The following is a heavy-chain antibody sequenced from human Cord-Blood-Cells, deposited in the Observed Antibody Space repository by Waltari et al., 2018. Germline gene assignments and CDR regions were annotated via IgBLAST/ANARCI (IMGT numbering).Heavy chain of an antibody. Sequence: QVSLGQSGAEVKKPGASVKVSCKVPGYTITELSMHWVRQAPGKGLEWMGGCDTEDGETVYAQKCQGRVTMTEDTSTDTAYMELSSLRSEDTAVYYCATDGDGYNNFDYWGQGTLVTVSS. CDR2: CDTEDGET. CDR3: ATDGDGYNNFDY. V-gene: IGHV1-24*01. D-gene: IGHD5-12*01. CDR1: GYTITELS. J-gene: IGHJ4*02.